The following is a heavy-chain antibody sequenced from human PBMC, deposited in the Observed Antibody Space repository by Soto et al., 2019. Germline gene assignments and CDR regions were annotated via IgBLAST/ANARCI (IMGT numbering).Heavy chain of an antibody. Sequence: QVQLQQWGAGLLKPSETLSLTCAVYGGSFSGYYWSWIRQPPGKGLEWIGEINHSGSTNYNPSLNSRVTTSVVTSKDQFTLKLSSVTAEDTAVYYCARVRLYSSGCYVALSGFDYWGQGTLVTVSS. CDR1: GGSFSGYY. V-gene: IGHV4-34*01. J-gene: IGHJ4*02. D-gene: IGHD6-19*01. CDR3: ARVRLYSSGCYVALSGFDY. CDR2: INHSGST.